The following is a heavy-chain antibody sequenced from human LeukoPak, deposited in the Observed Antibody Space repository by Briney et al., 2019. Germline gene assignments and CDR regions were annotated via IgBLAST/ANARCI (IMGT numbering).Heavy chain of an antibody. CDR2: ISYDGSNK. CDR3: ARDEDDNWNYVLTC. Sequence: PGGSLRLSCAASGFTFSSYAMHWVRQAPGKGLEWVAVISYDGSNKYYADSVKGRFTISRDNSKNTLYLQMNSLRAEDTAVYYCARDEDDNWNYVLTCWGQGSLVTVSS. CDR1: GFTFSSYA. J-gene: IGHJ4*02. D-gene: IGHD1-7*01. V-gene: IGHV3-30-3*01.